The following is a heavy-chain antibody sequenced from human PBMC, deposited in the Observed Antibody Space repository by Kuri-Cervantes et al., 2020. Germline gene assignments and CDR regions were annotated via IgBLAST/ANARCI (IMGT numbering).Heavy chain of an antibody. D-gene: IGHD6-19*01. CDR1: AFTFSSYS. Sequence: GRSLTLSCAASAFTFSSYSMNWVRQAPGKGLEWVSYISSSSSTIYYADSVKGRFTISRDNTRNSVYLQMNSLRGEDTAVYYCARGGKWLDMWGRGTLVTVSS. J-gene: IGHJ3*02. CDR3: ARGGKWLDM. CDR2: ISSSSSTI. V-gene: IGHV3-48*04.